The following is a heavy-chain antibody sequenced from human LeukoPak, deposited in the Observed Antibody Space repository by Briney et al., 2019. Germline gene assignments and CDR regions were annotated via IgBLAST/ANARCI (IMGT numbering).Heavy chain of an antibody. Sequence: PSETLSLTCSVSGGSISNNYWSWIRQSPEKGLEWIGYIHSSGSTDYNPSFKSRVVVSVDTSKNQFSLKLYSVTAADTAVYYCARHGLKLVGASTIYFDNWGQGPLVTVSS. J-gene: IGHJ4*02. D-gene: IGHD1-26*01. CDR3: ARHGLKLVGASTIYFDN. V-gene: IGHV4-59*08. CDR1: GGSISNNY. CDR2: IHSSGST.